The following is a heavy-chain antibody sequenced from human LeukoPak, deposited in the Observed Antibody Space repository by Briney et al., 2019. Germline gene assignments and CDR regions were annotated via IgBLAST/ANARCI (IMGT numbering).Heavy chain of an antibody. CDR1: GGPFSTYY. CDR2: INHTGST. Sequence: SETLSLTCAVYGGPFSTYYWSWIRQPPGQGLEWIGEINHTGSTNYNPSLKSRVTISVDTSKNQFSLRLNSVTAADTAVYYCASTSGIIEMATMNYYFDSWGQGTLVTVSS. J-gene: IGHJ4*02. CDR3: ASTSGIIEMATMNYYFDS. V-gene: IGHV4-34*01. D-gene: IGHD5-24*01.